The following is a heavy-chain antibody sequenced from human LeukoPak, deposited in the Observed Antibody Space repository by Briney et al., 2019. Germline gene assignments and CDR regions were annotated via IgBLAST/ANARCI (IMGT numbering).Heavy chain of an antibody. V-gene: IGHV3-30*18. Sequence: PGGSLRLSCAASGFTFSSYGMHWVRQAPGKGLEWVAVISYDGSNKYYADSVKGRFTISRDNSKNTLYLQMNSLRAEDTAVYYCAKDYRSHQLLSTWFDPWGQGTLVTVSS. J-gene: IGHJ5*02. CDR2: ISYDGSNK. D-gene: IGHD2-2*01. CDR1: GFTFSSYG. CDR3: AKDYRSHQLLSTWFDP.